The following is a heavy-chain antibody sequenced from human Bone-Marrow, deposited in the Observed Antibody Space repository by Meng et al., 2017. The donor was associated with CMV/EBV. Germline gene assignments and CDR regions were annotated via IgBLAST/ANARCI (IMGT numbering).Heavy chain of an antibody. CDR3: ARDRLEYCSSTSCLFVDY. J-gene: IGHJ4*02. CDR1: GFTFSSYA. V-gene: IGHV3-30-3*01. Sequence: SCAASGFTFSSYAMHWVRQAPGKGLEWVAVISYDGSNKYYADSVKGRFTISRDNSKNTMYLQMNSLRAEDTAVYYCARDRLEYCSSTSCLFVDYWGQGTLVTVSS. CDR2: ISYDGSNK. D-gene: IGHD2-2*01.